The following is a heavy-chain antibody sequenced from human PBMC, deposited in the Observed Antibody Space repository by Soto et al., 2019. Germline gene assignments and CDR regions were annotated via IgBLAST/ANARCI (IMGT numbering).Heavy chain of an antibody. CDR1: GFTFSSYE. D-gene: IGHD6-13*01. Sequence: EVQLVESGGGLVQPGGSLRLSCAASGFTFSSYEMNWVRQAPGKGLEWVSYISSSGSTIYYADSVKGRFTISRDNAKNSLYLQMNSLRAEDTAVYYCARPTGYSSSWWVPFDYWGQGTLVTVSS. J-gene: IGHJ4*02. CDR3: ARPTGYSSSWWVPFDY. CDR2: ISSSGSTI. V-gene: IGHV3-48*03.